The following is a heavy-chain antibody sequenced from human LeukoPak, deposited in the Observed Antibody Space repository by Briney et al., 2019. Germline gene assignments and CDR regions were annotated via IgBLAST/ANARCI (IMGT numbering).Heavy chain of an antibody. D-gene: IGHD6-13*01. CDR1: GYTFNSYG. V-gene: IGHV1-18*01. CDR2: ISSYNGNT. CDR3: AGGIGSSTWYDPFDY. Sequence: ASVKVSCKASGYTFNSYGISWVRQAPGQGLEWMGWISSYNGNTNYAQKLQGRVTMTTDTSTSTAYMELTSLRSDDTAVYYCAGGIGSSTWYDPFDYWGQGTLVTVSS. J-gene: IGHJ4*02.